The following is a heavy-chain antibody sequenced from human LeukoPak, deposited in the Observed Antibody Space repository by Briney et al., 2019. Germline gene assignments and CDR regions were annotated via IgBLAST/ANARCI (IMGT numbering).Heavy chain of an antibody. CDR2: MNSDASST. J-gene: IGHJ4*02. D-gene: IGHD4-23*01. V-gene: IGHV3-74*01. CDR1: GFTFTNYW. CDR3: ARGPDYGGPL. Sequence: GGSLRLSCVASGFTFTNYWMHWVRQAPGKGLVWVARMNSDASSTSYADSVKGRFTISRDNAKRTLYLQMNSLRAEDTAVYYCARGPDYGGPLRGQGTLVAVSP.